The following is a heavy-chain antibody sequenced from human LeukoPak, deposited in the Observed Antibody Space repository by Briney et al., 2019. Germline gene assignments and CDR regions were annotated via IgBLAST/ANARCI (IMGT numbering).Heavy chain of an antibody. V-gene: IGHV3-15*01. CDR2: IKGKTDGGTT. D-gene: IGHD3-16*01. J-gene: IGHJ4*02. CDR1: GFTFSNAW. CDR3: ARHGVY. Sequence: PGGSLRLSCAASGFTFSNAWMSWVRQAPGKGLEWVGRIKGKTDGGTTDYAAPVKGRFTISRDNPKNSLYLQMNSLRAEDTALYYCARHGVYWGQGTQVTVSS.